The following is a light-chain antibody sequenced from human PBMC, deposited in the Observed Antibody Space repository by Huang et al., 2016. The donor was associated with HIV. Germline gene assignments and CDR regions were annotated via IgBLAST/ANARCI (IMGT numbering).Light chain of an antibody. Sequence: DIQMTQSPSSLSASVGDRVTITCRASQSIANYLNWYQQKVGKAPKRLIYAASTLQSGVPSRFSGSGSGTDFTLTISSLQPEDFATYYCQQSHSIPDTFGGGTKVDIK. CDR1: QSIANY. J-gene: IGKJ4*01. CDR3: QQSHSIPDT. V-gene: IGKV1-39*01. CDR2: AAS.